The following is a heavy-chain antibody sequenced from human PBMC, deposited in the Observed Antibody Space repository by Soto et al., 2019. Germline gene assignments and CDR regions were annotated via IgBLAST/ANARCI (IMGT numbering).Heavy chain of an antibody. CDR2: IYHSGST. Sequence: LSETLSLTCPVSGDSIVSCNCLISVREPPGQGLEWIGEIYHSGSTNYNPPLKSLVTISVDKSKNQFSRKLSSVTAADTAVYYCARSDFWSSLDYRGQGTLVTVS. J-gene: IGHJ4*02. CDR3: ARSDFWSSLDY. CDR1: GDSIVSCNC. V-gene: IGHV4-4*02. D-gene: IGHD3-3*01.